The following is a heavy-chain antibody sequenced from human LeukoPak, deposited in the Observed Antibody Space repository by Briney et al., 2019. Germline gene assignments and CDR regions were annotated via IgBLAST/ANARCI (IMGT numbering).Heavy chain of an antibody. D-gene: IGHD6-13*01. CDR2: VDGGGGGT. J-gene: IGHJ4*02. Sequence: GGSLGLSCAASGFTFSSYAMHWVRQAPGRGLEWVSSVDGGGGGTYYADSVKGRFTISRDNSKDTLYLQMNGLRAEDTAVYFCAKQSAGSAAWYSLHYDFWGQGTLVTVSS. CDR3: AKQSAGSAAWYSLHYDF. CDR1: GFTFSSYA. V-gene: IGHV3-23*01.